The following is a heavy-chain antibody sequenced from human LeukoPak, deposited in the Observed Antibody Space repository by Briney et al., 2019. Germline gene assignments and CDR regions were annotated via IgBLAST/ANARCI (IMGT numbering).Heavy chain of an antibody. CDR1: GYTFTSYG. V-gene: IGHV1-18*01. J-gene: IGHJ4*02. CDR3: AREKAGFDY. CDR2: IRVYNGNT. Sequence: ASVQVSCKASGYTFTSYGISWVRQAPGQGLEWMGWIRVYNGNTNYSQNFLGRVTKTTDTYTSTAYMELRSLRSYDTAGYYCAREKAGFDYWGQGTLVTVSS.